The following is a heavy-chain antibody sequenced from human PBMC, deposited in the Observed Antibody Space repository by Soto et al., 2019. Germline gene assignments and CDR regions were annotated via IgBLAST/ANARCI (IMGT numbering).Heavy chain of an antibody. CDR1: GGSISSSSYY. CDR3: ARRPNMGSMIGNPTEGDYFDY. Sequence: QLQLQESGPGLVKPSETLSLTCTVSGGSISSSSYYWGWIRQPPGKGLEWIGSIYYSGSTYYNPSLKSRVHISVDTSKNQFSLKLSSVTAADTAVYYCARRPNMGSMIGNPTEGDYFDYWGQGTLVTVSS. J-gene: IGHJ4*02. D-gene: IGHD3-22*01. CDR2: IYYSGST. V-gene: IGHV4-39*01.